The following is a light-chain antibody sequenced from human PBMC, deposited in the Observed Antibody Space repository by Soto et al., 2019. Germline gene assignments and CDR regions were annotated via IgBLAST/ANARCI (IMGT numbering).Light chain of an antibody. CDR1: SSNIGAGYD. J-gene: IGLJ1*01. CDR3: QSYYSSLSGYV. CDR2: GNS. Sequence: QSVLTQPPSVSGAPGQRVTISCTGSSSNIGAGYDVHWYQQLPGTAPKLLIYGNSNRPSGVPDRFSGSKSGTSASLAITGLQDEDEADYYCQSYYSSLSGYVFGTGTKVTV. V-gene: IGLV1-40*01.